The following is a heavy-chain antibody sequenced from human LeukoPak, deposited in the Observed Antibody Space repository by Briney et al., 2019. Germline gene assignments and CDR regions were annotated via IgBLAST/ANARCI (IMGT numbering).Heavy chain of an antibody. Sequence: PGGSLRLSCAASGFTFSSYSMNWVRQPPGKGLEWVSSISSSSSYIYYADSVKGRFTISRDNAKNSLYLQMNSLRAEDTAVYYCARDAFYGSGSFRLGYWGQGTLVTVSS. CDR1: GFTFSSYS. D-gene: IGHD3-10*01. J-gene: IGHJ4*02. V-gene: IGHV3-21*01. CDR2: ISSSSSYI. CDR3: ARDAFYGSGSFRLGY.